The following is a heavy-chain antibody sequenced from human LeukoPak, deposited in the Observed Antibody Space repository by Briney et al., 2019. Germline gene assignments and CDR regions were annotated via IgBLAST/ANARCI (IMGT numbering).Heavy chain of an antibody. V-gene: IGHV3-7*03. J-gene: IGHJ3*02. CDR3: ARDPLFQAYDI. CDR1: GFTFTTSW. CDR2: INPDGSEK. Sequence: GGSLRLSCTASGFTFTTSWMTWVHQAPGKGLEWVANINPDGSEKNCVDSMRGRFTISRDNAKNSLYLQMNSLRDEDTAVYYCARDPLFQAYDIWGQGTMDTVSS.